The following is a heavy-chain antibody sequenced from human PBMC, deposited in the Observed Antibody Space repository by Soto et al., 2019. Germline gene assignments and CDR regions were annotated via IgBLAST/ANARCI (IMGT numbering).Heavy chain of an antibody. J-gene: IGHJ4*02. CDR1: GGSISSGGYY. Sequence: PSETLSLTCTVSGGSISSGGYYWSWIRQHPGKGLEWIGYIYYSGSTYYNPSLKSRVTISVDTSKNQFSLKLSSVTAADTAVYYCARAKKGAREMATPFGYWGQGTLVTVSS. V-gene: IGHV4-31*03. D-gene: IGHD1-26*01. CDR3: ARAKKGAREMATPFGY. CDR2: IYYSGST.